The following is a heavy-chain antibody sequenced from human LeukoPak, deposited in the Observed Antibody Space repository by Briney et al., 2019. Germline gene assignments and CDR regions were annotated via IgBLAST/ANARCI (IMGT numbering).Heavy chain of an antibody. CDR1: GGSISSGDYY. CDR2: IYYSGST. D-gene: IGHD3-22*01. V-gene: IGHV4-30-4*01. Sequence: PSQTLPLTCTVSGGSISSGDYYWSWIRQPPGKGLEWIGYIYYSGSTYYNPSLKSRVTISVDTSKNQFSLKLSSVTAADTAVYYCARDFSDDSSGYYYPRDWGQGTLVTVSS. CDR3: ARDFSDDSSGYYYPRD. J-gene: IGHJ4*02.